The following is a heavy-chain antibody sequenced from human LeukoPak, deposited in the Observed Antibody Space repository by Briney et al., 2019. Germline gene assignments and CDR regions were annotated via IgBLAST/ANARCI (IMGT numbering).Heavy chain of an antibody. J-gene: IGHJ3*02. CDR3: ARDRDYHDDRTDYYYDAFDI. V-gene: IGHV3-7*01. CDR1: GFTFSNYW. CDR2: VKQDESET. D-gene: IGHD3-22*01. Sequence: GGSLRLSCAGSGFTFSNYWMTWVRQAPGKGLEWVANVKQDESETHYVDSVKGRFTISRDNAKSSLYLRMDSLRVEDTAVYYCARDRDYHDDRTDYYYDAFDIWGQGTTVTVSS.